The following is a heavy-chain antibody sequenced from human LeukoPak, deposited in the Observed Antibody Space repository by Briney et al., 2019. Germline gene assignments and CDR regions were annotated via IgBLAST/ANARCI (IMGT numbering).Heavy chain of an antibody. V-gene: IGHV4-59*01. Sequence: SETLSLTCTVSGGSISSYYWSWIRQPPGKGLEWIGYIYYSGSTNYNPSLKSRVTISVDTSKNQFSLKLSSVTAADTAVCYCARGNVRYSYRYWGQGTLVTVSS. CDR2: IYYSGST. D-gene: IGHD5-18*01. CDR3: ARGNVRYSYRY. J-gene: IGHJ4*02. CDR1: GGSISSYY.